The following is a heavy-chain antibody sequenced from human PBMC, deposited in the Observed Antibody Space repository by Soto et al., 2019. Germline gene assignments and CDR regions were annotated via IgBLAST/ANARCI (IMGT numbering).Heavy chain of an antibody. CDR3: AKDKRFLDY. CDR2: ISGSGGST. V-gene: IGHV3-23*01. J-gene: IGHJ4*02. D-gene: IGHD3-3*01. CDR1: GVTFSSYT. Sequence: PGGSLRLSCAGSGVTFSSYTMSWVRQAPGKGLEWVSAISGSGGSTYYADSVKGRFSISRDNSKNTLYLQMNSLRAEDTAVYYCAKDKRFLDYWGQGTLVTVSS.